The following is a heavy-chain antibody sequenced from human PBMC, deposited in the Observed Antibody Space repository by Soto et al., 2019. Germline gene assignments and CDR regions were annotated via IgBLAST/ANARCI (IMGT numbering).Heavy chain of an antibody. Sequence: QITLKESGPTLVKPTQTLTLTCTFSGFSLSTSGVGVGWIRQPPGKAPEWLALIYWDDDKRYSPSLKSRLTITNDTSKNQVVLAMTNMDPVDTATYYCAHQDTWDAFDIWGQGPLVTVSS. CDR2: IYWDDDK. CDR3: AHQDTWDAFDI. V-gene: IGHV2-5*02. J-gene: IGHJ3*02. D-gene: IGHD5-18*01. CDR1: GFSLSTSGVG.